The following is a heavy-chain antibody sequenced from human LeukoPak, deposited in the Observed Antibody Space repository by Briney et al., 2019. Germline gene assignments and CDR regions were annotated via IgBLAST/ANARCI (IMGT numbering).Heavy chain of an antibody. D-gene: IGHD2/OR15-2a*01. Sequence: SETLSLTSTVSGGSISSSSYYWGWIRQPPGKGLEWIGSIYYRGSTYYNPSLKSRVTISVDTSKNQFSLKLSSVTAADTAVYYCARRDYRDLRASQYYWFDPWGQGTLVTVSS. CDR1: GGSISSSSYY. CDR2: IYYRGST. CDR3: ARRDYRDLRASQYYWFDP. V-gene: IGHV4-39*01. J-gene: IGHJ5*02.